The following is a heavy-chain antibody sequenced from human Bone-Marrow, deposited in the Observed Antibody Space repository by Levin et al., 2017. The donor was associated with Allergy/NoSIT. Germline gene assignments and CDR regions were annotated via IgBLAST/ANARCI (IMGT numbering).Heavy chain of an antibody. Sequence: GESLKISCKASGYTFTDSFIHWVRQAPGQGLEWMGRINPKSGGTNYAQKFQGRVTMTRDTSISTAYMELSRLRSDDTAVYYCAREGSGDYDYWFDPWGQGTLVTVSS. J-gene: IGHJ5*02. D-gene: IGHD4-17*01. CDR3: AREGSGDYDYWFDP. CDR2: INPKSGGT. V-gene: IGHV1-2*06. CDR1: GYTFTDSF.